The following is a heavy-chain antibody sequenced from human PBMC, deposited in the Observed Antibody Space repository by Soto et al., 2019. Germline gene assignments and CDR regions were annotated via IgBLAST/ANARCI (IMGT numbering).Heavy chain of an antibody. CDR2: IYPGDSDT. V-gene: IGHV5-51*01. CDR3: AIRGKDTALVPAIDY. CDR1: GYSFTSYW. D-gene: IGHD5-18*01. J-gene: IGHJ4*02. Sequence: GESLQISCKGSGYSFTSYWIGCVRQMPGKGLEWIGSIYPGDSDTRYSPPFQRKVTISADKSISTAYLQWSSLKASDTAMYYCAIRGKDTALVPAIDYWGKGTLVTVSS.